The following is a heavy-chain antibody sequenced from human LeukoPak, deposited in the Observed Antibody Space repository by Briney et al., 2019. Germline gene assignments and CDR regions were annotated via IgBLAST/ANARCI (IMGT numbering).Heavy chain of an antibody. Sequence: ASVKVSCKASGYTFTGYDINWVRQATGQGLEWIGWMYPNSGNTGYAQKFQGRVTMTRSTSITTAYMELSSLTSEDTAVYFCARVRRGYSYPNWFDPWGQGPWSPSPQ. V-gene: IGHV1-8*01. J-gene: IGHJ5*02. CDR2: MYPNSGNT. CDR3: ARVRRGYSYPNWFDP. D-gene: IGHD5-18*01. CDR1: GYTFTGYD.